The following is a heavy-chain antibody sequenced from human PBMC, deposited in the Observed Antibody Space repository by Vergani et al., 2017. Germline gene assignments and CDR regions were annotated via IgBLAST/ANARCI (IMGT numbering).Heavy chain of an antibody. J-gene: IGHJ4*02. CDR3: ACLRDGYKRVFDY. D-gene: IGHD5-24*01. CDR1: GGTFSSYA. CDR2: IIPIFGTA. Sequence: QVQLVQSGAEVKKPGSSVKVSCKASGGTFSSYAISWVRQAPVQGLEWMGGIIPIFGTANYAQKFQGRVTITADKSTSTAYMELSRLRSEDTAVYYCACLRDGYKRVFDYWGQGTLVTVSS. V-gene: IGHV1-69*06.